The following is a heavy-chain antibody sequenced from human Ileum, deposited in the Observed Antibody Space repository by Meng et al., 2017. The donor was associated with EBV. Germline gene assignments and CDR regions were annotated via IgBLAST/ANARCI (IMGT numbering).Heavy chain of an antibody. V-gene: IGHV1-3*04. CDR3: ARRASQGVDP. Sequence: QVQLWHSGADVNKPGASVKLSCETSGYSFVAYAIHWVRQAPGQGLEWMGWINTLNGHTEYSQKFQGSVTITSDTSASTVYMELHSLRSQDTAVYYCARRASQGVDPWGQGTLVTVSS. J-gene: IGHJ5*02. CDR1: GYSFVAYA. CDR2: INTLNGHT.